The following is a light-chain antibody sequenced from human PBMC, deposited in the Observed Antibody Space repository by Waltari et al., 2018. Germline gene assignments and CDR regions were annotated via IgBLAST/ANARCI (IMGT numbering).Light chain of an antibody. CDR1: QGISSY. CDR3: QQYYNYPS. V-gene: IGKV1-8*01. J-gene: IGKJ2*01. Sequence: AIRMTQSPSSFSASTGDRVTITCRASQGISSYLAWYQQKPGKAPKLLIYAASTLQSGVPSRFSGSGSGTDFTLTISCLQSEDFATYYCQQYYNYPSFGQGTKLEIK. CDR2: AAS.